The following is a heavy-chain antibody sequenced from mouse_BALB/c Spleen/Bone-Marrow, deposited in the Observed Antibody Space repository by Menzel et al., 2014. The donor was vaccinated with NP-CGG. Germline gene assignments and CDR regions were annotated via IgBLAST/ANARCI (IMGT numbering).Heavy chain of an antibody. CDR1: GFNIKDTY. CDR3: ARLITTDY. J-gene: IGHJ2*01. V-gene: IGHV14-3*02. Sequence: EVKLQESGAEPVKPGASVKLSCTASGFNIKDTYMHWVKQRPEQGLEWIGRIDPANGNTKYDPKFQGKATITADTSSNTAYLQLSSLTSEDTAVYYCARLITTDYWGQGTTLTVSS. CDR2: IDPANGNT. D-gene: IGHD2-4*01.